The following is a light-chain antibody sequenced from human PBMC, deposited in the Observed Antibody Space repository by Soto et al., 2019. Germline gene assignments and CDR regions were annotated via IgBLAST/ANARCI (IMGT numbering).Light chain of an antibody. J-gene: IGLJ1*01. CDR3: SSYTSSRTYV. V-gene: IGLV2-14*01. Sequence: QLVLTQPASVSGSPGQSITISCTGTSSDVGGYNYVSWYQQHPGKAPKLLIYEVNNRPSGVSNRFSGSKSANVASLSISGLQAEDEADYYCSSYTSSRTYVFGTGTKLTVL. CDR2: EVN. CDR1: SSDVGGYNY.